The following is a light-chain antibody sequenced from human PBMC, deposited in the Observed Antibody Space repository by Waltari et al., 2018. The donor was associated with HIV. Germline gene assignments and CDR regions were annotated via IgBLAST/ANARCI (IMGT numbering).Light chain of an antibody. Sequence: QSVLTQPPSASGTPGPRVPISCSGSSSNIGRNYVYWYQQLPGTAPRLLIYTNNPRPSGGPDRFSGAKSVTSASLAISGLRSEDEADYYCAAWDASLSVVFGGGTKLTVL. J-gene: IGLJ2*01. V-gene: IGLV1-47*01. CDR3: AAWDASLSVV. CDR1: SSNIGRNY. CDR2: TNN.